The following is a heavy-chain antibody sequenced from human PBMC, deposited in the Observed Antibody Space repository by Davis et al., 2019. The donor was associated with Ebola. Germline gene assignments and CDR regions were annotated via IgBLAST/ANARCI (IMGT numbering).Heavy chain of an antibody. CDR1: GFTFDDYA. J-gene: IGHJ6*02. Sequence: SLKISCEASGFTFDDYAMHWARQVPGKGLEWVSGISWNSGRIGYADSVEGRFTISRDNAKNCLYLQMNSLRDEDTALYYCAKDRQGDYYYGMDVWGQGTTVTVS. V-gene: IGHV3-9*01. CDR2: ISWNSGRI. CDR3: AKDRQGDYYYGMDV.